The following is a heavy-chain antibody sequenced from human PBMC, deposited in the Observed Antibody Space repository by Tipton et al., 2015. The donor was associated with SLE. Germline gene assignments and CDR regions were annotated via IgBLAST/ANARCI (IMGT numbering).Heavy chain of an antibody. Sequence: GLVKPSETLSLTCAVYGGSFSGYYWSWIRQHPGKGLEWIGYIYYSGSTYSNPSLKSRVTISVDTSKNQFSLKLSSVTAADTAVYYCARGGTGYCSSTSCFDYWGQGTLVTVSS. V-gene: IGHV4-31*11. CDR3: ARGGTGYCSSTSCFDY. D-gene: IGHD2-2*01. J-gene: IGHJ4*02. CDR1: GGSFSGYY. CDR2: IYYSGST.